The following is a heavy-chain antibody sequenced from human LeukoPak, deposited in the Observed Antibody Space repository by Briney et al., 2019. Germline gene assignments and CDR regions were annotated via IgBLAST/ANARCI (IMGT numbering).Heavy chain of an antibody. V-gene: IGHV3-21*01. J-gene: IGHJ3*02. Sequence: GGSLRLSCAASGFTFSSYSMNWVRQAPGKGLEWGSSISGSGGYIYYADSLKGRFTISRDNAKNSLSLQMNSLRAEDTAVYYCARDPGDNLYDAVDIWGQGTMVTVSS. CDR2: ISGSGGYI. D-gene: IGHD1-14*01. CDR1: GFTFSSYS. CDR3: ARDPGDNLYDAVDI.